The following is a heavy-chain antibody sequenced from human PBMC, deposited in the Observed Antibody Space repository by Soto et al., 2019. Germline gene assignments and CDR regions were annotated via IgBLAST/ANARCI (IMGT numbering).Heavy chain of an antibody. CDR2: ISAYNGNT. D-gene: IGHD3-16*01. J-gene: IGHJ2*01. Sequence: ASVKVSCKASGYTFTSYGISWVRQAPGQGLEWMGWISAYNGNTNYAQKLQGRVTMTTDTSTSTAYMELRSLRSDDTAVYYCARIGPPDYDYMWGPPTPAAWYFDLWGSGTLVTVSS. CDR3: ARIGPPDYDYMWGPPTPAAWYFDL. CDR1: GYTFTSYG. V-gene: IGHV1-18*01.